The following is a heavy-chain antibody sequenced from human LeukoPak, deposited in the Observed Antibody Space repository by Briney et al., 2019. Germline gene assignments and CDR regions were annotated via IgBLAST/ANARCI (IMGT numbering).Heavy chain of an antibody. CDR3: AKGRSGYEYYFYY. J-gene: IGHJ4*02. Sequence: PGGSLRLSCAASGFTFTSYAMSWVRQAPGKGLEWVSAISGSGGSTYYADSVKGRFTISRDNSKNTLYLQMNSLRAEDTAVYYCAKGRSGYEYYFYYWGQGTLVTVSS. V-gene: IGHV3-23*01. CDR2: ISGSGGST. CDR1: GFTFTSYA. D-gene: IGHD5-12*01.